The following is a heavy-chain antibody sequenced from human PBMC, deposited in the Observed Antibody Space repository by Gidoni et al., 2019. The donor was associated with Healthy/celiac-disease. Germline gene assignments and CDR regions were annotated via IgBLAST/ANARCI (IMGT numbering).Heavy chain of an antibody. Sequence: EVQLVESGGGLVQPGRSLSLSCAASGFTFADSAMHWVRQAPGKGLAWVSGISWNSGSIGYADSVKGRFTISRDNAKNSLYLQMNSLRAEDTALYYCAKDYGDFLGGMDVWGQGTTVTVSS. J-gene: IGHJ6*02. CDR2: ISWNSGSI. V-gene: IGHV3-9*01. CDR3: AKDYGDFLGGMDV. CDR1: GFTFADSA. D-gene: IGHD4-17*01.